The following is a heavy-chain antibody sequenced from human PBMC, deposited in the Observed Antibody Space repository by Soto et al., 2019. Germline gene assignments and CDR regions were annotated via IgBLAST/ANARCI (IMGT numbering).Heavy chain of an antibody. J-gene: IGHJ4*02. D-gene: IGHD3-9*01. Sequence: QVQLVESGGGVVQPGRSLRLSCAASGFTFSSYGMHWVRQAPGKGLEWVAVISYDGSNKYYVDSVKGRFTISRDNSKNTLYLQMNSLRAEDTAVYYCAKEMEDILTGYTHFDYWGQGTLVTVSS. V-gene: IGHV3-30*18. CDR1: GFTFSSYG. CDR2: ISYDGSNK. CDR3: AKEMEDILTGYTHFDY.